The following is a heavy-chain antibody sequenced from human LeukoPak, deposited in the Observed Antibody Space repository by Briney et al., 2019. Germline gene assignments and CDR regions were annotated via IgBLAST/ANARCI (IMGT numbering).Heavy chain of an antibody. Sequence: PGGSLRLSCAASGFTFSSYAMSWVRQAPGKGLEWVSAISGSGGSIYYADSVKGRFTISRDNSKSTLYIQMNSLRAEDTAVYYCARAKPKNMVRGLIMRRESRYYFDYWGQGTLVTVSS. J-gene: IGHJ4*02. CDR3: ARAKPKNMVRGLIMRRESRYYFDY. V-gene: IGHV3-23*01. CDR2: ISGSGGSI. D-gene: IGHD3-10*01. CDR1: GFTFSSYA.